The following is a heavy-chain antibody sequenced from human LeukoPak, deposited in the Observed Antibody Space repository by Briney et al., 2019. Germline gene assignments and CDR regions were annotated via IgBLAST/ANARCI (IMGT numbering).Heavy chain of an antibody. CDR1: GGTFSSYA. D-gene: IGHD6-19*01. J-gene: IGHJ4*02. Sequence: GASVKVSCKASGGTFSSYAISWVRQAPGQGLEWMGGIIPIFGTANYAQKLQGRVTITTDESTSTAYMELSSLRSEDTAVYYCASEPGLYSSGWYAYWGQGTLVTVSS. V-gene: IGHV1-69*05. CDR3: ASEPGLYSSGWYAY. CDR2: IIPIFGTA.